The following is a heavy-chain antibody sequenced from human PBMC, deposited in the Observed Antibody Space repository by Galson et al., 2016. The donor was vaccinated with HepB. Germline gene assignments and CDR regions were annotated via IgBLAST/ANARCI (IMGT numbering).Heavy chain of an antibody. CDR1: GYTFTYYY. D-gene: IGHD5-12*01. Sequence: SVKVSCKASGYTFTYYYMHWVRQAPGQGLEWMGIINPSGGTTTYAPKFQGSVTMTRDTYTSTVYMELSSLRSADTAVYYCARGADSGYDLGDYWGQGTLVTVSS. CDR3: ARGADSGYDLGDY. CDR2: INPSGGTT. V-gene: IGHV1-46*01. J-gene: IGHJ4*02.